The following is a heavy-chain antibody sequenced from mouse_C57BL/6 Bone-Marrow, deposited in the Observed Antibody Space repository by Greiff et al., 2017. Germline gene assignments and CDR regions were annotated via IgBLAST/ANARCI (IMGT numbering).Heavy chain of an antibody. CDR1: GYTFTSYW. CDR2: IHPNSGST. D-gene: IGHD3-2*02. CDR3: ASEPWDSSGYYFDY. V-gene: IGHV1-64*01. J-gene: IGHJ2*01. Sequence: VQLQQPGAELVKPGASVKLSCKASGYTFTSYWMHWVKQRPGPGLEWIGMIHPNSGSTNYNEKFKSKATLTVDKSSSTAYMQLSSLTSEDSAVYYCASEPWDSSGYYFDYWGQGTTLTVSS.